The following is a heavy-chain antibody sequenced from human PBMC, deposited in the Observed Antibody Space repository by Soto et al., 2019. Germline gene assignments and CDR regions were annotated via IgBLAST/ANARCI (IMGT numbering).Heavy chain of an antibody. CDR1: GASIRNFY. Sequence: QVHLQESGPGLVKPSETMSLTCTASGASIRNFYRNWVRQFPGKGLEWIGHIYNGERTNYNPSLKSRVTISVDTSKNQFSLKLSSVTVADTAVYYCAQTTGWPGFDYWGQGTLVAVSS. D-gene: IGHD6-19*01. CDR2: IYNGERT. J-gene: IGHJ4*02. CDR3: AQTTGWPGFDY. V-gene: IGHV4-59*01.